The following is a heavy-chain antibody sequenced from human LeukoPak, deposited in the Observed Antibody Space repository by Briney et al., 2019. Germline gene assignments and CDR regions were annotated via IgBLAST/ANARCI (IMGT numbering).Heavy chain of an antibody. J-gene: IGHJ4*02. CDR1: GYTFPSYY. CDR3: ARDAGSGWYGWAFFDY. D-gene: IGHD6-19*01. Sequence: GASVKVSCKASGYTFPSYYMHWVRQAPGQGLEWMGIINPSGGSTSYAQKFQGRVTMTRDTSTSTVYMELSSLRSEDTAVYYCARDAGSGWYGWAFFDYWGQGTLVTVSS. V-gene: IGHV1-46*01. CDR2: INPSGGST.